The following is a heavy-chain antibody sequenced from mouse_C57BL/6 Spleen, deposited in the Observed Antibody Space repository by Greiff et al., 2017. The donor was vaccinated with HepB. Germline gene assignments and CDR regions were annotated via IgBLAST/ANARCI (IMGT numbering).Heavy chain of an antibody. CDR1: GFTFNTYA. J-gene: IGHJ4*01. V-gene: IGHV10-3*01. CDR2: IRSKSSNSAT. Sequence: EVQRVESGGGLVQPKGSLKLSCAASGFTFNTYAMHWVRQAPGKGLEWVARIRSKSSNSATYYADSVKDRFTISRDDSQGMLYLQMNNLKTEDTAMYYVVREDGYPHYYAMDYWGQGTSVTVSS. CDR3: VREDGYPHYYAMDY. D-gene: IGHD2-3*01.